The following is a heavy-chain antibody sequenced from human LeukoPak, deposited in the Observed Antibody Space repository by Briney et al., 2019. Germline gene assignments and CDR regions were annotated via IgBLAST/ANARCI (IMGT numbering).Heavy chain of an antibody. Sequence: GGSLRLSCAASGLTFSSYDMHWVRQATGKGLEWVSAIGTAGGTYYPGSVKGRFTISRENAKNTLYLQMNSLRAGDTAVYYCARGTSEGYFDYWGQGTLVTVSS. D-gene: IGHD2-8*01. J-gene: IGHJ4*02. CDR2: IGTAGGT. CDR3: ARGTSEGYFDY. V-gene: IGHV3-13*01. CDR1: GLTFSSYD.